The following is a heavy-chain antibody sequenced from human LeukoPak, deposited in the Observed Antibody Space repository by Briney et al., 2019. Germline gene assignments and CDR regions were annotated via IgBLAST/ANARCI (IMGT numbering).Heavy chain of an antibody. CDR1: GYTFTGYY. J-gene: IGHJ4*02. V-gene: IGHV1-2*06. CDR2: INPNSGGT. Sequence: ASVKVSCKASGYTFTGYYMHWVRQAPGQGLEWMGRINPNSGGTDYAQKFQDRVTMTRDASISTAYMELSSLRSDDTSVYYCARIDSGYPYTDSWGQGTLVTVSS. D-gene: IGHD3-22*01. CDR3: ARIDSGYPYTDS.